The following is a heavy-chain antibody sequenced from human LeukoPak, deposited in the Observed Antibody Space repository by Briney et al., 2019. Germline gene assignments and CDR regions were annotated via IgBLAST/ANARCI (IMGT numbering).Heavy chain of an antibody. Sequence: GGSLRLSCAASGFTFSNYYMRWFRQAPGKGLEWVSHISSSGTTISYADSVKGRFTISRDYAKNSLFLQMNSLRAEDTAVYYCARGEMATDFWGQGTLVTVSS. V-gene: IGHV3-11*01. CDR2: ISSSGTTI. J-gene: IGHJ4*02. D-gene: IGHD5-12*01. CDR1: GFTFSNYY. CDR3: ARGEMATDF.